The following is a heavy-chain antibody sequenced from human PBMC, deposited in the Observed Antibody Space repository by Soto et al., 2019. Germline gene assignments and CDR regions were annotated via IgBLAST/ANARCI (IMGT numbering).Heavy chain of an antibody. Sequence: QVKRLQSGAEVKKLGASVKVPGKASGYTFTNYVISWVQQAPGQGLEWMGWISAYNGNTNYAQKLQGRVTMTTDTSTSTAYMELRSLRSDDTAVYYCARDSPPVDYWGQGTLVTVSS. J-gene: IGHJ4*02. CDR2: ISAYNGNT. V-gene: IGHV1-18*01. CDR1: GYTFTNYV. CDR3: ARDSPPVDY.